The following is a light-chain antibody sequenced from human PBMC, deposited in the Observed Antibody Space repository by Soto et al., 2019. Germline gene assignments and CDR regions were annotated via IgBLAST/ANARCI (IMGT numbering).Light chain of an antibody. J-gene: IGLJ1*01. CDR3: CSYAGYSTVLFV. Sequence: QSVLTQPASLSGSPGQSITISCTGTSSDVGSYNLVSWYQQHPGKAPKLMIYEVSKRPSGVSNRFSGSKSGNTASLTISGLQAEHEFDYYCCSYAGYSTVLFVFGTGTKVTVL. CDR2: EVS. CDR1: SSDVGSYNL. V-gene: IGLV2-23*02.